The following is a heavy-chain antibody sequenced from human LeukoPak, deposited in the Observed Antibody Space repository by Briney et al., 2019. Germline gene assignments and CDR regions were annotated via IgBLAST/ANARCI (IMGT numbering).Heavy chain of an antibody. CDR3: ARGDIYDSSGYGHYYYGMDV. D-gene: IGHD3-22*01. CDR1: GGSINNHY. CDR2: IYTSGNT. Sequence: AETLSLTCTVSGGSINNHYWSWIRQPAGKGLEWIGRIYTSGNTNYNPSLESRVTMSVDTSKNQFSLKLSSVTAADTAVYYCARGDIYDSSGYGHYYYGMDVWGQGTTVAVSS. V-gene: IGHV4-4*07. J-gene: IGHJ6*02.